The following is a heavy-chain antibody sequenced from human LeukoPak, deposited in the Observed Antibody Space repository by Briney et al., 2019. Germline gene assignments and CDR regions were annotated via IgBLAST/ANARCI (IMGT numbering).Heavy chain of an antibody. CDR1: RFTFSSYG. J-gene: IGHJ4*02. D-gene: IGHD3-22*01. Sequence: GGSLRLSCAASRFTFSSYGMHWVRQAPGKGLEWVAVVWFDGSKKYSADSVKGRITISRDDSKNTLYLQMNSLRAEDTAVYYCARGVDYYDSSGTIDYWGQGTLVTVSS. V-gene: IGHV3-33*08. CDR2: VWFDGSKK. CDR3: ARGVDYYDSSGTIDY.